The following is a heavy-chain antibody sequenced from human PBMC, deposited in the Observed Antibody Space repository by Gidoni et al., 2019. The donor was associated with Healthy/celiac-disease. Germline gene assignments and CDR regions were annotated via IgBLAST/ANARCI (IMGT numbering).Heavy chain of an antibody. J-gene: IGHJ3*02. Sequence: QLQLQESGPGLVKPSETLSLTCTVSGGSISSSRYYWGWIRQPPGKGLEWIGSIYYSGSTYYNPSLKSRVTISVDTSKNQFSLKLSSVTAADTAVYYCASPEGYDSSGYRNGDPFDIWGQGTMVTVSS. D-gene: IGHD3-22*01. CDR1: GGSISSSRYY. CDR2: IYYSGST. CDR3: ASPEGYDSSGYRNGDPFDI. V-gene: IGHV4-39*01.